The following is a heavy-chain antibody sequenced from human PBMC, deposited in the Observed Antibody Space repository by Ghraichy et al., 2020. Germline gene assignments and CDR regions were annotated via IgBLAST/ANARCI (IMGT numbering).Heavy chain of an antibody. CDR2: ISYDGSYI. V-gene: IGHV3-33*01. CDR1: AFTFSRYG. Sequence: LSLTCVASAFTFSRYGMHWVRQAPGKGLKWVAVISYDGSYIYYADSVKGRFTISRDNSKNTLYLQMNSLRAEDTAIYYCARDMVIGTGYYTFENRGQGTLVTVSS. J-gene: IGHJ4*02. D-gene: IGHD3/OR15-3a*01. CDR3: ARDMVIGTGYYTFEN.